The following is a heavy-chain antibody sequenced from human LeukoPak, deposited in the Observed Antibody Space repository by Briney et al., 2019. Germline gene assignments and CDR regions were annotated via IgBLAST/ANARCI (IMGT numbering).Heavy chain of an antibody. V-gene: IGHV1-69*01. Sequence: SVTVSCKASGGTFSSYAISWVRQAPGQGLEWMGGIIPIFGTANYAQKFQGRVTITADESTSTAYMEVSSLRSEDTAVYYCARAYSGYDFFDYWGQGILVTVSS. CDR1: GGTFSSYA. CDR3: ARAYSGYDFFDY. D-gene: IGHD5-12*01. CDR2: IIPIFGTA. J-gene: IGHJ4*02.